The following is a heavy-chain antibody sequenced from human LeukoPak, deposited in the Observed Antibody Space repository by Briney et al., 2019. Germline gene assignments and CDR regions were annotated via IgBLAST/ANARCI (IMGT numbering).Heavy chain of an antibody. V-gene: IGHV1-2*02. D-gene: IGHD3-3*01. CDR3: ARVKYYDFWSGQVVGFDP. J-gene: IGHJ5*02. CDR1: GYTFTGYY. Sequence: VASVKVSCKASGYTFTGYYMHWVRQAPGQGLEWMGWINPNSGGTNYAQKFQGRVTMTRDTSICTAYMELSRLRSDDTAVYYCARVKYYDFWSGQVVGFDPWGQGALVTVSS. CDR2: INPNSGGT.